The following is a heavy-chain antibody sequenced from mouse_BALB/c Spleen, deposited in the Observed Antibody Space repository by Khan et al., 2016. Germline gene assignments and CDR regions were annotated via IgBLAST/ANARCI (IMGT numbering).Heavy chain of an antibody. Sequence: QVQLKESGPGLVAPTQSLSITCTVSGFSLGSYDITWIRQPPGKGLEWLGVIWTGGGTNYNSAFMSRLSISKDNSKSQVFLKMNSLQTDDTAIYYCVRGGYDGDYWGQGTLVTVSA. CDR1: GFSLGSYD. J-gene: IGHJ3*01. V-gene: IGHV2-9-2*01. CDR2: IWTGGGT. CDR3: VRGGYDGDY. D-gene: IGHD2-2*01.